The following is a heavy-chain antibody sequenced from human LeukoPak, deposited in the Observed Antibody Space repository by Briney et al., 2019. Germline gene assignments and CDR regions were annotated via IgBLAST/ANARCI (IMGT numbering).Heavy chain of an antibody. CDR3: ARGYYYYMDV. J-gene: IGHJ6*03. Sequence: GGSLRLSCAASGFTFSSYEMNWVRQAPGKGLEWVSCISSSGSTIYYADSVKGRFTISRDNAKNSLYLQMNSLRAEDTAVYYCARGYYYYMDVRGKGTTATVSS. CDR2: ISSSGSTI. CDR1: GFTFSSYE. V-gene: IGHV3-48*03.